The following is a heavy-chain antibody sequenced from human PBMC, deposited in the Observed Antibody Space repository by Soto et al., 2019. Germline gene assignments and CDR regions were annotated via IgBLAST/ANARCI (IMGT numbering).Heavy chain of an antibody. CDR2: VYYRGST. V-gene: IGHV4-59*01. CDR3: AGWGTSSTYDRQFDY. D-gene: IGHD2-2*01. CDR1: AGYISSYF. J-gene: IGHJ4*02. Sequence: SSETLSLTCTVSAGYISSYFWSWIRQPPGKGLEWIGYVYYRGSTNYNPSLKSRVAISVDASKNQISLKLSSVTAADTAVYYCAGWGTSSTYDRQFDYWGQGTLVTVSS.